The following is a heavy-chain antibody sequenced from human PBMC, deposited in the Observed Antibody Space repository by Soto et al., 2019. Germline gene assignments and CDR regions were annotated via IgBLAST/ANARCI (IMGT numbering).Heavy chain of an antibody. J-gene: IGHJ4*02. CDR1: GGSVSSGHYY. V-gene: IGHV4-31*03. D-gene: IGHD3-10*01. CDR3: TRAEGSLYYYRY. Sequence: QVQLQESGPGLVKPSQTLSLTCTVSGGSVSSGHYYWNWIRQRPGTGLEWIGFVYSSGSTDYNPSLKSRVTISADTSKNHFFLKLTSVTAADTAIYYCTRAEGSLYYYRYWGQGTLVTVSS. CDR2: VYSSGST.